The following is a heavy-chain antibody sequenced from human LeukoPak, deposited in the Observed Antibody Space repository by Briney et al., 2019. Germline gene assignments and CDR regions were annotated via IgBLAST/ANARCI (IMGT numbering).Heavy chain of an antibody. CDR1: GFTFSISA. CDR2: ISGSGSGGST. CDR3: AKSGYNRFDY. J-gene: IGHJ4*02. D-gene: IGHD5-24*01. Sequence: GSLRLSCAASGFTFSISAMSWVRQAPGKGLEWVSNISGSGSGGSTYYADSVKGRFTISRDNSKNALYLQMNSLRAEDTAVYYCAKSGYNRFDYWGQGTLVTVPS. V-gene: IGHV3-23*01.